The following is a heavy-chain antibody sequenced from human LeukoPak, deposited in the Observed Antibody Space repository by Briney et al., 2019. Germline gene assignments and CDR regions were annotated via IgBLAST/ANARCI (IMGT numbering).Heavy chain of an antibody. CDR3: ARAPNNYGKFDY. D-gene: IGHD3-10*01. V-gene: IGHV4-61*01. Sequence: SETLSLTCTVFGGSVSSGSYYWSWIRQPPGKGLEWIGYIYYSGSTNYNPSLKSRVTISVDTSKNQFSLKLSSVTAADTAVYYCARAPNNYGKFDYWGQGTLVTVSS. J-gene: IGHJ4*02. CDR2: IYYSGST. CDR1: GGSVSSGSYY.